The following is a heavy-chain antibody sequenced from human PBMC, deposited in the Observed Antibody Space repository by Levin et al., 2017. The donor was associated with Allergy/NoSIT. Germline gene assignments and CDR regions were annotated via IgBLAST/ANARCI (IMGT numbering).Heavy chain of an antibody. D-gene: IGHD6-13*01. CDR1: GLTFSRYD. CDR3: ARLGAAAAS. Sequence: GGSLRLSCAASGLTFSRYDMNWVRQAPGKGLEWLSYISSGSSTIYYAASVKGRFTISRDNAKNSLYLQMSSLRAEDTAVYYCARLGAAAASWGQGTLVTVSS. CDR2: ISSGSSTI. V-gene: IGHV3-48*01. J-gene: IGHJ5*02.